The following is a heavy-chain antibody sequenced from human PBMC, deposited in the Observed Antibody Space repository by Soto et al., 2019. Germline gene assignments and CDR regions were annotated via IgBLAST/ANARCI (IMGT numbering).Heavy chain of an antibody. J-gene: IGHJ5*02. D-gene: IGHD2-21*01. CDR1: GGSISSGGYS. Sequence: QVQLQESGPGLVKPSQTLSLTCTVSGGSISSGGYSWSLIRQHPGKGLECIGYIYHSWSTYNDPVLSSRVTISLDMYKKLFSLKLRSVADAATADYYGAREDRRRGDWDLWGQGTLISVSS. CDR3: AREDRRRGDWDL. CDR2: IYHSWST. V-gene: IGHV4-31*03.